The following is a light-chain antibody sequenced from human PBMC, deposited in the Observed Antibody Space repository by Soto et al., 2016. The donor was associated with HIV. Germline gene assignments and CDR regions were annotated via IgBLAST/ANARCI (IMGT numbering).Light chain of an antibody. CDR2: SAS. CDR3: QQSYSTPRT. Sequence: EIQMTQSPSSLSTSVGDTVTISCRASQTISNYLNWYQHKPGKVPRLLVYSASNLQSGVPSRFSGSGSGTDFTLTISSLQPEDFATYYCQQSYSTPRTFGQGTKLEIK. V-gene: IGKV1-39*01. CDR1: QTISNY. J-gene: IGKJ2*02.